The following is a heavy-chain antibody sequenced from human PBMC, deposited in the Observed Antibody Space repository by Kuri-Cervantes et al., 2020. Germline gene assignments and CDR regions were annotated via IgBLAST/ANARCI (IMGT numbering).Heavy chain of an antibody. CDR3: ARDGATVTTTYYYGMDV. CDR1: GFTSSSYW. CDR2: IKQDGSEK. V-gene: IGHV3-7*01. D-gene: IGHD4-17*01. J-gene: IGHJ6*02. Sequence: GESLKISFAASGFTSSSYWMSWVRQAPGKGLEWVANIKQDGSEKYYVDSVKGRFTISRDNAKNSLYLQMNSLRAEDTAVYYCARDGATVTTTYYYGMDVWGQGTTVTVSS.